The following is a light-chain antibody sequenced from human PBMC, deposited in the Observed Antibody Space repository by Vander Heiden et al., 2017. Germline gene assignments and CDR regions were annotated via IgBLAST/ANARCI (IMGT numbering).Light chain of an antibody. CDR2: GAS. J-gene: IGKJ2*01. Sequence: EIVLTQSTGTLSLSRGERATLSCRDSQRVSSSYLAWYQQKPGQAPRLLIYGASTRATGIPDRFSGSGSGTDFTLTISRLEPEDFAVYFCQQYGGSPYTFGQGTKLEIK. CDR3: QQYGGSPYT. V-gene: IGKV3-20*01. CDR1: QRVSSSY.